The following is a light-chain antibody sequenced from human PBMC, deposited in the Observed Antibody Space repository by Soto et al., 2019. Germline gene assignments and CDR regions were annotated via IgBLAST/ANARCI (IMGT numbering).Light chain of an antibody. Sequence: LTQPASVSGSPGQSITISCTGTSSDVGGYNYVSWHQQHPGKAPKLTIYDVSSRPSGVSNRFSASKSGNTASLTISGLQAEDEADYYCTSYTSSGTYVFGIGTKVTVL. J-gene: IGLJ1*01. V-gene: IGLV2-14*01. CDR1: SSDVGGYNY. CDR3: TSYTSSGTYV. CDR2: DVS.